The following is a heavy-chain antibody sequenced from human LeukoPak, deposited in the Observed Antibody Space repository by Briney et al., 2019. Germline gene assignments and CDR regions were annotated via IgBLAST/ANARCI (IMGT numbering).Heavy chain of an antibody. Sequence: SETLSLTCTVSGGSISSSSYYWSWIRQPPGKGLEWIGEINHSGSTNYNPSLKSRVTISVDTSKNQFSLKLSSVTAADTAVYYCARVRGSAAIGGPWTPDCFDYWGPGPLVIVSS. CDR2: INHSGST. CDR3: ARVRGSAAIGGPWTPDCFDY. D-gene: IGHD2-15*01. J-gene: IGHJ4*02. V-gene: IGHV4-39*07. CDR1: GGSISSSSYY.